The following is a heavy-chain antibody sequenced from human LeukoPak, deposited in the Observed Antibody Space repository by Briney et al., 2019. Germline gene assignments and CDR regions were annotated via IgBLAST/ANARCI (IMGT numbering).Heavy chain of an antibody. CDR2: ISSSGSTI. J-gene: IGHJ6*02. CDR1: GFTFSDYY. V-gene: IGHV3-11*01. CDR3: ARVLTMSNYGMDV. D-gene: IGHD3-22*01. Sequence: GGSLRLSCAASGFTFSDYYMSWIRQAPGKGLEWVSYISSSGSTIYYADSVKGRFTISRDNDKNSLYLQMNSLRAEDTAVYYCARVLTMSNYGMDVWGQGTTVTVSS.